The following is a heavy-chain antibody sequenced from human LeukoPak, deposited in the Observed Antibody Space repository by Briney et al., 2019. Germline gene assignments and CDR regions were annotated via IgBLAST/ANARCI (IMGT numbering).Heavy chain of an antibody. D-gene: IGHD3-9*01. V-gene: IGHV3-9*01. CDR2: ISWNSGSI. J-gene: IGHJ6*02. Sequence: GRSLRLSCAASGFTFDDYAMHWVRQAPGKGLEWVSGISWNSGSIGYADSVKGRFTISRDNAKNSLYLQMNSLRAEDTAVYYCARSELRYFDWLLPQYYYYGMDVWGQGTTVTVSS. CDR1: GFTFDDYA. CDR3: ARSELRYFDWLLPQYYYYGMDV.